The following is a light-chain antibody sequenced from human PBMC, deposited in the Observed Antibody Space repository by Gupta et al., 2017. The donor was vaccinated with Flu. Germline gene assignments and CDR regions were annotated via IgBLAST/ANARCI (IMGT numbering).Light chain of an antibody. CDR1: SSNIGAGYD. CDR3: QSYDSSLSGYVV. J-gene: IGLJ2*01. V-gene: IGLV1-40*01. Sequence: QSVLTPPPSLSGAPGQRVTISCTGSSSNIGAGYDVPWYQQLPGTAPKLLIYGNSNRPSGVPDRFSGSKSGTSASLAITGLQAEDEADYYCQSYDSSLSGYVVVGGGTKLTVL. CDR2: GNS.